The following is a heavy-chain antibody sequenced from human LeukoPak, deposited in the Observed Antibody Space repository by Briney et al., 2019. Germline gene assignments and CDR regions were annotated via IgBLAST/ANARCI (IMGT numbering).Heavy chain of an antibody. CDR2: INHSGST. Sequence: SETLSLTCAVYGGSFSGYYWSWIRQPPGKGLEWIGEINHSGSTNYNPSLKSRVTISVDTSKNQFSLKLSSVTAADTAVYYCARGYCSSTSCYVWPYYYYMDVWGKGTTVTVSS. J-gene: IGHJ6*03. CDR1: GGSFSGYY. V-gene: IGHV4-34*01. D-gene: IGHD2-2*01. CDR3: ARGYCSSTSCYVWPYYYYMDV.